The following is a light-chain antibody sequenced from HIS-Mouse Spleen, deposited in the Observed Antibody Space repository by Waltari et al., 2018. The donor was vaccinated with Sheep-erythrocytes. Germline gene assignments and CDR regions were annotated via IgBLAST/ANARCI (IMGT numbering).Light chain of an antibody. V-gene: IGLV2-11*01. CDR1: SSDVGGSNY. J-gene: IGLJ1*01. CDR3: CSYAGSYNYV. Sequence: QSALTQPRSVSGSPGQSVTISCPGTSSDVGGSNYVSWYQQHPGKAPKLMIYDVSKRPSGVPDRFSGSKSGNTASLTISGLQAEDEADYYCCSYAGSYNYVFGTGTKVTVL. CDR2: DVS.